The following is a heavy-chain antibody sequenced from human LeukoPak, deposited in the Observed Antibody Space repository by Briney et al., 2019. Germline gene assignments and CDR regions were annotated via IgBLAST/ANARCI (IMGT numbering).Heavy chain of an antibody. Sequence: SETLSLTCTVSGGSISSYYWSWIRQPAGKGLEWIGRVHSGGSTNYNPSLKSRVSMSVDTSKNQISLKMTSLTAADTAVYYCARDRNTNWFDPWGQGTLVTVSS. V-gene: IGHV4-4*07. CDR2: VHSGGST. J-gene: IGHJ5*02. CDR3: ARDRNTNWFDP. CDR1: GGSISSYY.